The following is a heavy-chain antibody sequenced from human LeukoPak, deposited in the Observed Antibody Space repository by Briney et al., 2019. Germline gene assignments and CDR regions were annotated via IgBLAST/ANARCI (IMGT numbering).Heavy chain of an antibody. CDR2: ISGSGGGT. V-gene: IGHV3-23*01. CDR3: AKDHAGDYPLRTLGY. J-gene: IGHJ4*02. CDR1: GFTFSSYA. Sequence: QPGGSLRLSCAASGFTFSSYAVSWVRQAPGKGLEWVSAISGSGGGTYYADSVKGRFTISRDNSKNTLYLQMNSLRAEDTAVYYCAKDHAGDYPLRTLGYWGQGTLVTVSS. D-gene: IGHD4-17*01.